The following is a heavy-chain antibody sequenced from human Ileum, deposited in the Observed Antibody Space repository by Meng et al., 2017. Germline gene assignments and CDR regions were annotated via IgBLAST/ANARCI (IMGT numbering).Heavy chain of an antibody. CDR3: TAEDPQYYFDY. CDR1: GFTFSNAW. Sequence: EVQLVESGGGLFKPGGSLRLSCAASGFTFSNAWLSWVRQAPGKGLEWIARIRRKTDATTTDYVAPVKGRFTISRDDSENTLFLQMNSLKTEDTAVYYCTAEDPQYYFDYWGQGTLVTVSS. V-gene: IGHV3-15*01. J-gene: IGHJ4*02. CDR2: IRRKTDATTT.